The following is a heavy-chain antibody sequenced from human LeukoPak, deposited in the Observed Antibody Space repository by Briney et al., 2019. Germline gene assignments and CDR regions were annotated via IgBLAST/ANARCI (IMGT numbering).Heavy chain of an antibody. CDR1: GFTFSSYG. D-gene: IGHD6-13*01. J-gene: IGHJ4*02. CDR3: AKDSSIAAAATDY. V-gene: IGHV3-30*02. CDR2: IRYDGSNK. Sequence: GGSLRLSYAASGFTFSSYGMHWVRQAPGKGLEWVAFIRYDGSNKYYADSVKGRFTISRDNSKNTLYLQMNSLRAEDTAVYYCAKDSSIAAAATDYWGQGTLVTVSS.